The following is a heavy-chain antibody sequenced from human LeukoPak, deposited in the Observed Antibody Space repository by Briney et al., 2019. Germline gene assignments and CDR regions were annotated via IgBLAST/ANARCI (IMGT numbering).Heavy chain of an antibody. V-gene: IGHV4-39*01. J-gene: IGHJ6*03. Sequence: SQTLSLTCTVSGGSISSSSYYWGWIRQPPGKGLEWIGSIYYSGSTYYNPSLKSRVTISVDTSKNQFSLKLSSVTAADTAVYYCARLGSGSYDYYYYMDVWGKGTTVAISS. D-gene: IGHD3-10*01. CDR3: ARLGSGSYDYYYYMDV. CDR2: IYYSGST. CDR1: GGSISSSSYY.